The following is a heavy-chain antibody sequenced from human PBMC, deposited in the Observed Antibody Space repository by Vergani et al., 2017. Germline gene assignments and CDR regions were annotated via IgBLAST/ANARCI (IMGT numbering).Heavy chain of an antibody. Sequence: QVQLQESGPGLVKPSETLSLTCAVSGFSISSGYYWGWIRQPPGKGLEWIGSMDYSGSTSYNPSLESRISISFETPKNQFSLRLTSVTAADTAVYYCASKRGACRAAYCHSYDFWGPGTLVGVSS. V-gene: IGHV4-38-2*01. CDR3: ASKRGACRAAYCHSYDF. CDR2: MDYSGST. J-gene: IGHJ4*02. D-gene: IGHD2-15*01. CDR1: GFSISSGYY.